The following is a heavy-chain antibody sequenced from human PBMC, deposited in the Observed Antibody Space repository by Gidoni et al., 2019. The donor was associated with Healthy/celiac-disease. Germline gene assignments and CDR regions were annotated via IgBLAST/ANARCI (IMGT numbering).Heavy chain of an antibody. Sequence: EVQLVESGGGLVKPGGSLRLSCAASGFTFSSYSLNWVRQSQGKGLEWVSSSSSSSSYIYYADSVKGRFTISRDNAKNSLYLQMNSLRAEDTAVYYCARVKGKVIAATNGAGGQYYYYGMDVWGQGTTVTVSS. CDR3: ARVKGKVIAATNGAGGQYYYYGMDV. J-gene: IGHJ6*02. CDR2: SSSSSSYI. CDR1: GFTFSSYS. D-gene: IGHD6-6*01. V-gene: IGHV3-21*01.